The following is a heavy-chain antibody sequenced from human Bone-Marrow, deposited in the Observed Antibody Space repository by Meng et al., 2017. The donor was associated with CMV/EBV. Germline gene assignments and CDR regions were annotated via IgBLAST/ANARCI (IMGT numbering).Heavy chain of an antibody. J-gene: IGHJ4*02. Sequence: GSLRLSCTASGGSISSYYWSWIRQPPGKGLEWIGYIYYSGSTNYNPSLKSRVTISVDTSKNQFSLKLISVTAADTAVYYCARNSGTGSSWMFDYWGQGTLVTVSS. CDR3: ARNSGTGSSWMFDY. CDR1: GGSISSYY. V-gene: IGHV4-59*01. D-gene: IGHD6-13*01. CDR2: IYYSGST.